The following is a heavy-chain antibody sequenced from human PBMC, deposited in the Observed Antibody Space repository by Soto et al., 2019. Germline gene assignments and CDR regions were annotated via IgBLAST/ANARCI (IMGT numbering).Heavy chain of an antibody. CDR2: IYYSGST. CDR3: ARWALYGPRWFDP. J-gene: IGHJ5*02. D-gene: IGHD3-10*01. CDR1: GGSISSGGYY. Sequence: SETLSLTCTVSGGSISSGGYYWSWIRQHPGKGLEWIGYIYYSGSTYYNPSLKSRVTISVDTSKNQFSLKLSSVAAADTAVYYCARWALYGPRWFDPWGQGTLVTVSS. V-gene: IGHV4-31*03.